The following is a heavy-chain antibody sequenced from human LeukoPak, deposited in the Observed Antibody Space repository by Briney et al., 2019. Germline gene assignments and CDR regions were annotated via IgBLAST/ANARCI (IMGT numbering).Heavy chain of an antibody. J-gene: IGHJ4*02. Sequence: GGSLRLSCVASGFIFRNYAMSWVRQAPGEGLEWVSGISDNGGGTYYADSLKGRFTISRDNSKNMLYLQMNSLRAEDTAVCYCAKESGALGAPLYDYWGRGILVTASS. V-gene: IGHV3-23*01. CDR2: ISDNGGGT. CDR1: GFIFRNYA. CDR3: AKESGALGAPLYDY. D-gene: IGHD4/OR15-4a*01.